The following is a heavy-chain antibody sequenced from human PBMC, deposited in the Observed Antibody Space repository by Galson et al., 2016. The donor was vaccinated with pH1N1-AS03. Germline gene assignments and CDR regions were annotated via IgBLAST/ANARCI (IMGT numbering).Heavy chain of an antibody. CDR3: ARSINGSPADY. CDR2: IYYTGST. D-gene: IGHD1-26*01. J-gene: IGHJ4*02. V-gene: IGHV4-39*01. Sequence: SETLSLTCTVSGDSISNNNYRWGWTRQPPGKGLEWIGNIYYTGSTYYNPSLKSRVTLSADMSKNQFSLQLNSVSAADTAVYHCARSINGSPADYWGQGTLVTVSS. CDR1: GDSISNNNYR.